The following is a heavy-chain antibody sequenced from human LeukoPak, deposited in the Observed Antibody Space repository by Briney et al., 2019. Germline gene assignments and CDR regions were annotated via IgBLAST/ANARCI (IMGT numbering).Heavy chain of an antibody. CDR2: IGLSDAST. Sequence: GGSLRLSCADSGFTFSNYAMSWVRQAPGKGLEWVSSIGLSDASTYYADSVKGRFTISRDNSKNTLFLHMNALRADDTALYYCAKCHSSSRKARFDYWGQGTPVTVSS. D-gene: IGHD6-13*01. CDR3: AKCHSSSRKARFDY. J-gene: IGHJ4*02. V-gene: IGHV3-23*01. CDR1: GFTFSNYA.